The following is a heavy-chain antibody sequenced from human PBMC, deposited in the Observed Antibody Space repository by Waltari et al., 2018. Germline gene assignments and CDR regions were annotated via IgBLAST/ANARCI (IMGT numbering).Heavy chain of an antibody. J-gene: IGHJ4*02. CDR1: GDSTSNSAFY. CDR3: TRETADSSAWM. V-gene: IGHV4-39*07. Sequence: QLQLQASGPGLVKPSETLSLTCTVSGDSTSNSAFYWAWVRQPPGGGLEWIGSVYYTGTTYYSPSLRGRATISVDTSNNQFSLKLPSVTAADTAVYYCTRETADSSAWMWGQGILVTVSS. CDR2: VYYTGTT. D-gene: IGHD6-19*01.